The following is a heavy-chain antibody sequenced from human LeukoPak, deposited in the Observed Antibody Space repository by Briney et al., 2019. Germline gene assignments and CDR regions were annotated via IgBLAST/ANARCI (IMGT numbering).Heavy chain of an antibody. V-gene: IGHV3-30*18. CDR2: ISYDGSNK. CDR3: VKDSNLGYYYDSSGYYFDY. J-gene: IGHJ4*02. D-gene: IGHD3-22*01. CDR1: GFTFSSYG. Sequence: QPGRSLRLSCAASGFTFSSYGMHWVRQAPGKGLEWVAVISYDGSNKYYAASVKGRFTISRDNSKNTLYLQMNSLRAEDTAVYYCVKDSNLGYYYDSSGYYFDYWGQGTLVTVSS.